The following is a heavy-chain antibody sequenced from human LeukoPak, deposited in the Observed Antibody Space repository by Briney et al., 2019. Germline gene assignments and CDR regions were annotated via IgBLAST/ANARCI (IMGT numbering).Heavy chain of an antibody. J-gene: IGHJ4*02. D-gene: IGHD3-22*01. V-gene: IGHV3-30*02. Sequence: GGSLRLSCAASGFTCSTYGMHWVRQAPGKGLEWVAYIEDDGSNKYYADSVKGRFTISRDNSKNTMYLQMNSLRAEDTAVYYCAKDVRESSGLGPDYWGQGTLVTVSS. CDR1: GFTCSTYG. CDR3: AKDVRESSGLGPDY. CDR2: IEDDGSNK.